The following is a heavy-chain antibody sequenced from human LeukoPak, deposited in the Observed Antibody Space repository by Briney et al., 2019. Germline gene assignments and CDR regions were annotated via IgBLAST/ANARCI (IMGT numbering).Heavy chain of an antibody. V-gene: IGHV3-66*01. CDR3: VRDRHCGGDCLPGNFQL. Sequence: GGSLRLSCAGSGFTVRSNYMNWVRQAPGKGLEWVSLIYSGGTTYYADSVKGRFTISRDDSKNTLFLQMNSLRSEDTAVYYCVRDRHCGGDCLPGNFQLWGQGTLVMVSS. D-gene: IGHD2-21*02. J-gene: IGHJ1*01. CDR2: IYSGGTT. CDR1: GFTVRSNY.